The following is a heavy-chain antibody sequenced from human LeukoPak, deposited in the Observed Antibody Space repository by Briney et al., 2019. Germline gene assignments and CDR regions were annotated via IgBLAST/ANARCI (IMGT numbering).Heavy chain of an antibody. D-gene: IGHD3-9*01. CDR1: GGTFSSYA. V-gene: IGHV1-69*13. J-gene: IGHJ5*02. CDR3: ARVGDRTLGRYYDILTGYFDP. Sequence: GASVKVSCKASGGTFSSYAISWVRQAPGQGLEWMGGIIPIFGTANYAQKFQGGVTITADESTSTAYMELSSLRSEDTAVYYCARVGDRTLGRYYDILTGYFDPWGQGTLVTVSS. CDR2: IIPIFGTA.